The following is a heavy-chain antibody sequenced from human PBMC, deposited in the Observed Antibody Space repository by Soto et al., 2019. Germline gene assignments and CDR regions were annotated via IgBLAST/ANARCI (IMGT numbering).Heavy chain of an antibody. D-gene: IGHD1-1*01. V-gene: IGHV1-2*02. CDR1: GYTFTGYY. CDR3: ARIRRGTTRSYAFDI. CDR2: INPNSGGT. Sequence: ASVKVSCKASGYTFTGYYMHWVRQAPGQGLEWMGWINPNSGGTNYAQKFQGRVTMTRDTSISTAYMELSRLRSDDTAVYYCARIRRGTTRSYAFDIWGQGTTVTFS. J-gene: IGHJ3*02.